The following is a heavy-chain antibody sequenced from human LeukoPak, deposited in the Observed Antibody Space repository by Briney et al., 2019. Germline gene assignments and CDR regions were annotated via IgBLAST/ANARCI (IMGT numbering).Heavy chain of an antibody. CDR2: INPNSGGS. CDR1: GYTFAGYY. V-gene: IGHV1-2*02. D-gene: IGHD4-17*01. Sequence: ASVKVSCKASGYTFAGYYMHWLRQAPGQGLEWMGWINPNSGGSNYAQKFQGRVTMTRDTSISTAYMELSRLRSDDTAVYYCARGGDQKGKMYGAPNYWGQGTLVTVSS. CDR3: ARGGDQKGKMYGAPNY. J-gene: IGHJ4*02.